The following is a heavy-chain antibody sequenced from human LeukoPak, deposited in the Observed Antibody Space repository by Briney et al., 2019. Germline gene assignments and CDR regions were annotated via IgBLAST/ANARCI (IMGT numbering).Heavy chain of an antibody. CDR1: GGSFSVYY. CDR3: ARCLGTSYYIYYFDY. CDR2: INHSGST. V-gene: IGHV4-34*01. J-gene: IGHJ4*02. Sequence: SETLSLTCAVYGGSFSVYYWSWIRQPPGKGLEWIGEINHSGSTNYNPSLKSRVTISVDTSKNHFSLKLSSVTAADTAVYYCARCLGTSYYIYYFDYWGQGTLVTVSS. D-gene: IGHD3-9*01.